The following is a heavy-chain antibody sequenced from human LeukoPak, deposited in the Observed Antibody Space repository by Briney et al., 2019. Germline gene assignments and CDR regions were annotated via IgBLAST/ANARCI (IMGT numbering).Heavy chain of an antibody. V-gene: IGHV3-21*01. CDR3: ARDNKRPPGWFDP. CDR2: ISSSSYI. Sequence: GGSLRLSCAASGFTFSSYSMNWVRQAPGKGLEWVSFISSSSYIYYADSVKGRFTISRDNAKNSLYLQMNSLRAEDTAVYYCARDNKRPPGWFDPWGQGTLVTVSS. D-gene: IGHD2/OR15-2a*01. J-gene: IGHJ5*02. CDR1: GFTFSSYS.